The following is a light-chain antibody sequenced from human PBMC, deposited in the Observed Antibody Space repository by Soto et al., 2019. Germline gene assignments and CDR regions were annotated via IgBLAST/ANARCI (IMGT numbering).Light chain of an antibody. V-gene: IGLV2-14*01. CDR3: SSYTSSSPLI. CDR2: DVS. Sequence: QSVLTQPASVSGSPGQSITISCTGTSSDVGGYNYVSWYQQHPGKAPKLMIYDVSNRPSGVSNRFSGSKSGNTASLTISGLQAEDEADCYCSSYTSSSPLIFGTGTKVTVL. J-gene: IGLJ1*01. CDR1: SSDVGGYNY.